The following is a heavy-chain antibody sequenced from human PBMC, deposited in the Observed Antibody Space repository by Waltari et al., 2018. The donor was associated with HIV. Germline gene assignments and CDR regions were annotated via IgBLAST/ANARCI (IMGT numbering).Heavy chain of an antibody. CDR2: ISQSGTT. CDR1: GGSISSGGYS. J-gene: IGHJ6*02. V-gene: IGHV4-30-2*01. CDR3: ARDRLSVTTRGGYYYGLDV. Sequence: SGLVKPSQTLSLTCAVSGGSISSGGYSWTWIRQPPGKGLEWIGYISQSGTTYYNPSLQSRVTISLDRSKNQFSLKLRSVTAADTAVYYCARDRLSVTTRGGYYYGLDVWGQGTTVTVSS. D-gene: IGHD4-17*01.